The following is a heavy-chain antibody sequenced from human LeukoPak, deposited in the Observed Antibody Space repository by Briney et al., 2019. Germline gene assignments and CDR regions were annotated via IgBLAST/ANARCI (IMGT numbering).Heavy chain of an antibody. J-gene: IGHJ4*02. Sequence: GGSLRLSCAASGFTFSSYAMSWVRQAPGKGLEWVSVVSASNSHTFYADSVKGRFTIFRDNSKNTLYLQMSSLRAEDAAVYYCARDGYYGSGSYDYWGQGTLVTVSS. CDR3: ARDGYYGSGSYDY. V-gene: IGHV3-23*01. CDR2: VSASNSHT. CDR1: GFTFSSYA. D-gene: IGHD3-10*01.